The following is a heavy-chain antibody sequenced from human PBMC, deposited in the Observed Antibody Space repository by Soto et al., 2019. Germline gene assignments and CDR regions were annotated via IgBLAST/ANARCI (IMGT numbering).Heavy chain of an antibody. CDR3: ARRILLGFGDEVGLYP. Sequence: SETLSLTCTVSGGSISSSSYYWGWIRQPPGKGLEWIGSIYYSGSTYYNPSLKSRVTISVDTSKNQFSLKLSSVTAADTAVYYCARRILLGFGDEVGLYPRGQPNPVIVSS. CDR2: IYYSGST. CDR1: GGSISSSSYY. D-gene: IGHD3-10*01. V-gene: IGHV4-39*01. J-gene: IGHJ5*02.